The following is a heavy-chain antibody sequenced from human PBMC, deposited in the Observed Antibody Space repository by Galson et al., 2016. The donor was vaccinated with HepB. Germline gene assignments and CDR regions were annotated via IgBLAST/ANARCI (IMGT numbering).Heavy chain of an antibody. CDR2: INGDGSST. J-gene: IGHJ6*02. Sequence: SLRLSCAASGFTFSNYWMNWIRQAPGKGLEWVSRINGDGSSTTYADSARGRFIISRDNAKNTLYLQMNSPRSEDTAVYYCARGQTSFYYYYALDVWGQGTTVTVSS. V-gene: IGHV3-74*01. CDR3: ARGQTSFYYYYALDV. CDR1: GFTFSNYW.